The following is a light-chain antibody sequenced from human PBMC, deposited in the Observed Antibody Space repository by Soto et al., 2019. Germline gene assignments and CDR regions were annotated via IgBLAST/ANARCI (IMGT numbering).Light chain of an antibody. J-gene: IGKJ5*01. Sequence: AIQLTQSPSSLSASVGDRVTITCRASQGISSALAWYQQKPGKAPKLLIYDDSSLESGVPSRFSGSGSGTDFTLTISSLQPEDFATYYCQQFNSYPHTFGQGTRLEIK. CDR3: QQFNSYPHT. CDR1: QGISSA. V-gene: IGKV1-13*02. CDR2: DDS.